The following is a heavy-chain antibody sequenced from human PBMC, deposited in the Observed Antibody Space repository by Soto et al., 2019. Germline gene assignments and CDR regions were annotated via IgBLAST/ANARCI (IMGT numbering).Heavy chain of an antibody. V-gene: IGHV3-23*01. CDR2: ISGSGGST. J-gene: IGHJ6*02. D-gene: IGHD6-13*01. CDR3: AKDPAASYYYYGMDV. CDR1: GFTLSSYA. Sequence: EVQLLESGGGLVQPGGSLRLSCAASGFTLSSYAMSWVRQAPGKGLEWVSAISGSGGSTYYADSVKGRFTISRDNSKNTLYLQMNSLRAEDTAVYYCAKDPAASYYYYGMDVWGQGTTVTVSS.